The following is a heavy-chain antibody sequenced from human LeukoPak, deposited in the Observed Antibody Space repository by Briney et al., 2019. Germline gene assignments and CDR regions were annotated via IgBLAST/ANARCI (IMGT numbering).Heavy chain of an antibody. CDR2: IKQDESEK. V-gene: IGHV3-7*01. J-gene: IGHJ3*02. CDR3: AREEEGDAFDI. Sequence: PGGSLRLSCAASGFLFSNYWMSWVRQAPGKGLECVAIIKQDESEKYYVDSVKGRFTISRDNAKNSLYLQVNSLRAEDTAVYYCAREEEGDAFDIWGQGTMVTVSS. CDR1: GFLFSNYW.